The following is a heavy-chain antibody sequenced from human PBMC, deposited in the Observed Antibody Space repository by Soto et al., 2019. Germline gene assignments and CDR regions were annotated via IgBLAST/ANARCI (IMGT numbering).Heavy chain of an antibody. CDR1: GFTFSSYA. D-gene: IGHD5-18*01. V-gene: IGHV3-30-3*01. CDR2: ISYDGSNK. CDR3: ARDGGKTATVLNYAMDV. J-gene: IGHJ6*02. Sequence: GGSLRLSCAASGFTFSSYAMHWVRQAPGKGLEWVAVISYDGSNKYYADSVKGRFTISRDNSKNTLYLQMNSLRAEDTAVYYCARDGGKTATVLNYAMDVCGHGTTVTV.